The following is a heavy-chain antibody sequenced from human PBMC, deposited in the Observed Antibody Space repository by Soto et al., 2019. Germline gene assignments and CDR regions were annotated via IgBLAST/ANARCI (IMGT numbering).Heavy chain of an antibody. Sequence: PSETLSLTCTVSGGSVNNNAYSWTWIRQHPGKGPECIGHISSSGRASYSPSLKSRVTISVDTSKNQFSLKLSSVTAADTAVYYCARGELLWYYWGQGTLVTVSS. CDR2: ISSSGRA. D-gene: IGHD1-26*01. CDR1: GGSVNNNAYS. CDR3: ARGELLWYY. J-gene: IGHJ4*02. V-gene: IGHV4-61*08.